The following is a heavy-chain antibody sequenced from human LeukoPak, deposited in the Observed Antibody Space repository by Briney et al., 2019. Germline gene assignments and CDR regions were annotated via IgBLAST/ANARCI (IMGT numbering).Heavy chain of an antibody. Sequence: PGGSLRLSCAASRFTFSSYGMHWVRQAPGKGLEWVAFILYDGSNIYYADSVKGRFTISRDNAKNSLYLQMNSLRAEDTAVYYCGRDSPPDYWGQGTLVTVSS. V-gene: IGHV3-30*02. CDR3: GRDSPPDY. J-gene: IGHJ4*02. CDR1: RFTFSSYG. CDR2: ILYDGSNI.